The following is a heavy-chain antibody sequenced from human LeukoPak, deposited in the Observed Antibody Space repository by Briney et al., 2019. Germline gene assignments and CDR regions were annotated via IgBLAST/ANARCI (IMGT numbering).Heavy chain of an antibody. D-gene: IGHD3-10*01. CDR3: ARLAPMVRGVPRYYFDY. Sequence: SETPSLTCAVYGGSFSGYYWSWIRQPPGKGLEWIGDINHSGSTNYNPSLKSRVSISVDTSKNQFSLKLSSVTAADTAVYYCARLAPMVRGVPRYYFDYWGQGTLVTVSS. V-gene: IGHV4-34*01. CDR1: GGSFSGYY. CDR2: INHSGST. J-gene: IGHJ4*02.